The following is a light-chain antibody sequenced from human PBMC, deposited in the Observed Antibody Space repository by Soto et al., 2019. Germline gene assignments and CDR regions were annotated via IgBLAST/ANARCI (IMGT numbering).Light chain of an antibody. J-gene: IGKJ5*01. CDR2: GAS. Sequence: VFTQSPCTLALSTGERATLSCSASQSVSSSYLAWYQQEPGQAPRLLIYGASSRATGIPDRFSGSGSGTDFTLTISRLEPEDFALYYCQQYGSSAPITFGQGTRLEI. CDR3: QQYGSSAPIT. V-gene: IGKV3-20*01. CDR1: QSVSSSY.